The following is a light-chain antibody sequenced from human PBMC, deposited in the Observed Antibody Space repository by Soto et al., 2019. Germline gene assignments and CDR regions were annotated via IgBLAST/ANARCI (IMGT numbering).Light chain of an antibody. Sequence: DIQMTQSPSSLSASVGDRVSITCRASQSISTYLSWYQQKPGKVPRVLIYAASRLQSGVPSRLSGSGSGTDTTLTISSLQPQYFATYLSQQSYIAPWTFGPGAKVDI. CDR3: QQSYIAPWT. J-gene: IGKJ1*01. CDR1: QSISTY. CDR2: AAS. V-gene: IGKV1-39*01.